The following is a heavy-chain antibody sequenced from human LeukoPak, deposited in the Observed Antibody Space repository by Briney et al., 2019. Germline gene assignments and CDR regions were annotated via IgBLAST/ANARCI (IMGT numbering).Heavy chain of an antibody. Sequence: PSETLSLTCTVSGGSINNYYWSWIRQPAGKGLEWIGRIYTRGSTNYNPSLKSRVTISVDTSENQFSLKVSSVTAADTAVYYCARHRGSSWYESFDYWGQGILVTVSS. J-gene: IGHJ4*02. V-gene: IGHV4-4*07. CDR2: IYTRGST. CDR1: GGSINNYY. CDR3: ARHRGSSWYESFDY. D-gene: IGHD6-13*01.